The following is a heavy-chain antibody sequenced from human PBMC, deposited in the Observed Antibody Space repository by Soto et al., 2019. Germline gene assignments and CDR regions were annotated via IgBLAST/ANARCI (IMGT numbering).Heavy chain of an antibody. CDR1: GFTFSSYW. CDR2: IKQDGSEK. CDR3: ARDLNYYDSSGYYPSFDY. J-gene: IGHJ4*02. V-gene: IGHV3-7*01. D-gene: IGHD3-22*01. Sequence: GGSLRLSCAASGFTFSSYWMSWVRQAPGKGLEWVANIKQDGSEKYYVDSVKGRFTISRDNAKNSLYLQMNSLRAEDTAVYYCARDLNYYDSSGYYPSFDYWGQGTLVTVSS.